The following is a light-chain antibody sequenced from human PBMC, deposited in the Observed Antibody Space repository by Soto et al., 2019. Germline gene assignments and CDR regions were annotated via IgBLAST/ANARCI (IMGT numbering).Light chain of an antibody. CDR3: QSYDRSLSFRV. Sequence: QSVLTQPPSVSGAPGQRVTISCTGSSSNIGAGYDVHWYQQLPGTAPKLLIYGNSNRPSGVPDRFSGSKSGTSASLAITGLQAEDEADYYCQSYDRSLSFRVFGGGTKLTVL. V-gene: IGLV1-40*01. J-gene: IGLJ2*01. CDR2: GNS. CDR1: SSNIGAGYD.